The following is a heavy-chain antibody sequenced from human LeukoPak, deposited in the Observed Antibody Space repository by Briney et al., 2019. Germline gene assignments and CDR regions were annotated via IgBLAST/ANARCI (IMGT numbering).Heavy chain of an antibody. CDR1: GFTFSSYE. D-gene: IGHD3-10*01. Sequence: GGSLRLSCAASGFTFSSYEMNWVRQAPGKGLEWVSYISSSGSTIYYADSVEGRFTISRDNAKNSLYLQMNSLRAEDTAVYYCARASSRGLGQDFDYWGQGTLVTVSS. V-gene: IGHV3-48*03. CDR2: ISSSGSTI. J-gene: IGHJ4*02. CDR3: ARASSRGLGQDFDY.